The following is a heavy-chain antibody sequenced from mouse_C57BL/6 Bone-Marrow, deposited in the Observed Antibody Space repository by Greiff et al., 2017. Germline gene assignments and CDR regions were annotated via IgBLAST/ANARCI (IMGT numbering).Heavy chain of an antibody. D-gene: IGHD2-5*01. CDR2: IHPNSGST. CDR1: GYTFTSYW. Sequence: QVQLQQPGAELVKPGASVKLSCKASGYTFTSYWMHWVKQRPGQGLEWIGMIHPNSGSTNYNEKFKSKATLTVDKSSSTAYMQLSSLTSEDSAVYYCARVAYYSNSTWYYDYWGQGTTLTVSS. J-gene: IGHJ2*01. CDR3: ARVAYYSNSTWYYDY. V-gene: IGHV1-64*01.